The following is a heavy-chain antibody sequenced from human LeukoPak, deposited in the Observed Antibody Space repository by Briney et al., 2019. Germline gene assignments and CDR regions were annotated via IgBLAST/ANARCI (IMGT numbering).Heavy chain of an antibody. CDR2: IKQDGSEK. Sequence: GGSLRLSCAASGFTFSSYWMSWVRQAPGKGLEWVANIKQDGSEKYYVDSVKGRFTISRDSAKNSLYLQMNSLRAEDTAVYYCARGRHMVRGVTGWFDPWGQGTLVTVSS. CDR3: ARGRHMVRGVTGWFDP. CDR1: GFTFSSYW. V-gene: IGHV3-7*01. J-gene: IGHJ5*02. D-gene: IGHD3-10*01.